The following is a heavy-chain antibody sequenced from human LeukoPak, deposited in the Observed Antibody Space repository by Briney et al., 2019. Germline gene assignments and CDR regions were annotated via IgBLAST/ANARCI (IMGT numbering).Heavy chain of an antibody. CDR2: ISGSGGST. CDR1: GFTFSSYA. V-gene: IGHV3-23*01. J-gene: IGHJ4*02. CDR3: AKALDDSSGYFYY. Sequence: GGSLRLSCAASGFTFSSYAMSWVRQAPGKGLEWVSAISGSGGSTYYADSVKGRFTISRDNSKNTLYLQMNSLRAEDTAVYYRAKALDDSSGYFYYWGQGTLVTVSS. D-gene: IGHD3-22*01.